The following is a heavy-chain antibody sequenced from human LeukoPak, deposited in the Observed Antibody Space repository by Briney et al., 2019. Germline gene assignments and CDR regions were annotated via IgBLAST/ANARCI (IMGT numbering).Heavy chain of an antibody. D-gene: IGHD5-24*01. V-gene: IGHV3-7*01. CDR3: ARLRDGYNFHEAFDI. CDR1: GFAFSSYW. J-gene: IGHJ3*02. Sequence: GGSLRLSCAASGFAFSSYWMSWVRQAPGKGLEWVANIKRDGSENYYVDSVKGRFTISRDNAKNSLYLQMNSLRAEDTAVYYCARLRDGYNFHEAFDIWGQGTMVTVSS. CDR2: IKRDGSEN.